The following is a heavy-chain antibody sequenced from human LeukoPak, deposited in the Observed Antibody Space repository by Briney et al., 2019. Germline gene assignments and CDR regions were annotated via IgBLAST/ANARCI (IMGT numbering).Heavy chain of an antibody. CDR3: ARDNPDYGDYPWGLLSSVAFDI. V-gene: IGHV3-7*03. Sequence: GGSLRLSCAASGFTFSSYWMSWVRQAPGKGLEWVANVKQDGSEKYYVDSVKGRFTISRDNAKNSLYLQVNSLRAEDTAVYYCARDNPDYGDYPWGLLSSVAFDIWGQGTMVTVSS. CDR1: GFTFSSYW. D-gene: IGHD4-17*01. CDR2: VKQDGSEK. J-gene: IGHJ3*02.